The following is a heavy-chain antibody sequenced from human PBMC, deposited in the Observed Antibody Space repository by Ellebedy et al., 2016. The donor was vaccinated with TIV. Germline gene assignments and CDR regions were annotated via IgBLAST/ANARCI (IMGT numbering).Heavy chain of an antibody. J-gene: IGHJ6*02. CDR1: GGSISSYY. Sequence: GSLRLSCTVSGGSISSYYWSWIRQPPGKGLEWIGYIYYSGSTNYNPSLKSRVTISVDTSKNQFSLKLSSVTAADTAVYYCARDCSGGSCYYYYGMDVWGQGTTVTVSS. V-gene: IGHV4-59*01. D-gene: IGHD2-15*01. CDR2: IYYSGST. CDR3: ARDCSGGSCYYYYGMDV.